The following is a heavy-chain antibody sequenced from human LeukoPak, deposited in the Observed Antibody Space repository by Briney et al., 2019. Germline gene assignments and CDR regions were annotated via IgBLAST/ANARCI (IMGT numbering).Heavy chain of an antibody. CDR3: ARVLTIDDSRAFDI. J-gene: IGHJ3*02. CDR1: DASISSDY. D-gene: IGHD3-22*01. V-gene: IGHV4-59*01. CDR2: ISNSGST. Sequence: SETLSLTCTVSDASISSDYWSWIRQPPGKGLEWIGYISNSGSTNYNPSLKSRVTMSVDTSKNQFSLKLSSVTAADTAVYYCARVLTIDDSRAFDIWGQGTMVTVSS.